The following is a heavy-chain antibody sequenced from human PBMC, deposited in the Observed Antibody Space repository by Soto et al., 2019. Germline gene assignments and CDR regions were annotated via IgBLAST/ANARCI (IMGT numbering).Heavy chain of an antibody. CDR2: IHSDGSTT. CDR1: GFTFNYYW. V-gene: IGHV3-74*01. J-gene: IGHJ3*01. D-gene: IGHD2-15*01. Sequence: EAQLVESEGGLVQRGGSLRLSCAASGFTFNYYWMHWVRQAPGQGLVWVSHIHSDGSTTTYADSVKGRFTISRDNAKNTLYVQINSWRAGDTAVYYCVRGDKGGFAPWGQGTPATVSS. CDR3: VRGDKGGFAP.